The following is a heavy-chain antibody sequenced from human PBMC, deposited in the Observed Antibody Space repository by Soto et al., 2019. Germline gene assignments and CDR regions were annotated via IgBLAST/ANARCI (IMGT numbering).Heavy chain of an antibody. V-gene: IGHV1-46*01. D-gene: IGHD5-18*01. CDR2: INPSGGST. J-gene: IGHJ6*02. CDR1: GYTFASYY. Sequence: ASVKVSWKASGYTFASYYMHWVRQAPGQGLEWMGIINPSGGSTSYAQKFQGRVTMTRDTSTSTVYMELSSLRSEDTAVYYCARGGYSYGYGYGMDVWGQGTTVTVSS. CDR3: ARGGYSYGYGYGMDV.